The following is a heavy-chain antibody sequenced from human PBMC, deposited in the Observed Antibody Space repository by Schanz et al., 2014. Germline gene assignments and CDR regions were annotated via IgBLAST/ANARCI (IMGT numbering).Heavy chain of an antibody. CDR2: ISGSGGST. CDR1: GFTFSTST. Sequence: EVQLLESGGGLVQPGGSLRLSCAASGFTFSTSTMHWVRQAPGKGLEWVSAISGSGGSTYYADSVKGRFTISRDNSKNTLYLQMKSLRAEDTAVYFCAKDLGVDCGDGCFNWYFDLWGRGTLVTVSS. CDR3: AKDLGVDCGDGCFNWYFDL. V-gene: IGHV3-23*01. D-gene: IGHD2-21*02. J-gene: IGHJ2*01.